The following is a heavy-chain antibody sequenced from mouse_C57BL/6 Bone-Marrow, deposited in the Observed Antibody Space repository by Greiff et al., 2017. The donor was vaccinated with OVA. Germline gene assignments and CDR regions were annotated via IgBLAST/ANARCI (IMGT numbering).Heavy chain of an antibody. CDR1: GFTFSSYA. CDR3: TRDRGSHYFDY. J-gene: IGHJ2*01. D-gene: IGHD3-1*01. V-gene: IGHV5-9-1*02. Sequence: EVNVVESGEGLVKPGGSLKLSCAASGFTFSSYAMSWVRQTPEKRLEWVAYISSGGDYIYYADTVKGRFTISRDNARNTLYLQMSSLKSEDTAMYYCTRDRGSHYFDYWGQGTTLTVSS. CDR2: ISSGGDYI.